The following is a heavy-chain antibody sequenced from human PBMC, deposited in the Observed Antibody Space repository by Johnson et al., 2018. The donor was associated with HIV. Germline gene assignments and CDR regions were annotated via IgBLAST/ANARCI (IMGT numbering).Heavy chain of an antibody. CDR2: ISYDGSNK. CDR1: GFTFSSYA. CDR3: AKDLSPFLIAAAGNNDAFDI. V-gene: IGHV3-30*14. J-gene: IGHJ3*02. Sequence: QVQLVESGGGVVQPGRSLRLSCAASGFTFSSYAMHWVRQAPGKGLEWVAVISYDGSNKYYADSVKGRFTISRDNSKTTLYLQMNSLRAEDTAVYYCAKDLSPFLIAAAGNNDAFDIWGQGTMVTVSS. D-gene: IGHD6-13*01.